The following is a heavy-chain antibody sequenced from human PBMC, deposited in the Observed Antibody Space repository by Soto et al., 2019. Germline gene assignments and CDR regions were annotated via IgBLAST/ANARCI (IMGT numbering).Heavy chain of an antibody. D-gene: IGHD3-22*01. CDR3: ARALYYYDNSGLAY. J-gene: IGHJ4*02. V-gene: IGHV1-18*01. Sequence: QVRLEQSGPEVKKTGASVKVSCKASGYTFTSYGISWVRQAPGQGLEWMGWINIYSGDANYAQSFQDRVTMTRDTSSNPVYMEMRTLRSDDTAVYYCARALYYYDNSGLAYWGQGTLVTVSS. CDR1: GYTFTSYG. CDR2: INIYSGDA.